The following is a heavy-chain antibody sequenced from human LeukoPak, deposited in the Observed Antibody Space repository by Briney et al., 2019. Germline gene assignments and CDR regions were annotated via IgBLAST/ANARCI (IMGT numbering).Heavy chain of an antibody. J-gene: IGHJ4*02. V-gene: IGHV3-30*18. Sequence: GRSLRPSCAASGSTFSSYGMHWVRQAPGKGLEWVAVISYDGSNKYYADSVKGRFTIPRDNSKNTLYLQMNSLRAEDTAVYYCAKEPVVPAAPLDYWGQGTLVTVSS. CDR1: GSTFSSYG. CDR2: ISYDGSNK. D-gene: IGHD2-2*01. CDR3: AKEPVVPAAPLDY.